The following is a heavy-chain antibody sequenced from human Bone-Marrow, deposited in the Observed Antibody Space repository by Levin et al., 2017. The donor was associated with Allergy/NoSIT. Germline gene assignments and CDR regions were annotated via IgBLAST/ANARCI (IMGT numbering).Heavy chain of an antibody. CDR2: ISSRGTDM. CDR3: ARDTYFYGSGRLIDI. CDR1: GFNFTDHY. J-gene: IGHJ3*02. Sequence: GGSLRLSCAGSGFNFTDHYMMWIRQAPGKGPEWVSYISSRGTDMYYADYARGRFTISRDNANNSIYLQLTSLRANDTAIYYCARDTYFYGSGRLIDIWGQGTVVTVS. D-gene: IGHD3-10*01. V-gene: IGHV3-11*01.